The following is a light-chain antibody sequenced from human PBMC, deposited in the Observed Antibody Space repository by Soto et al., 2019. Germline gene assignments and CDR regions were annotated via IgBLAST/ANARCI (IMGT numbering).Light chain of an antibody. Sequence: DIQMTQSPSTLSASVGDRVTITCRASQSISSWLAWYQQKPGKAPKLLIYKASTLESGVPSRFSGSGSGTEFTLTISSLQPDDFATYYCQQYNSDPPTFGQGTKV. V-gene: IGKV1-5*03. J-gene: IGKJ1*01. CDR3: QQYNSDPPT. CDR1: QSISSW. CDR2: KAS.